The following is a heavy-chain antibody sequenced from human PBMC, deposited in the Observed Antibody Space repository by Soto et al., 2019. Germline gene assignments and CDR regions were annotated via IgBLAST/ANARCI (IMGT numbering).Heavy chain of an antibody. CDR3: VRDDITVPGTVDY. Sequence: VKVSCKASGYTFFNYGIGWVRQAPGQGLEWMGWISAYNGNTNYPQKFQGRVTLTTDTSTRTAYMELRSLRSDDTAVYYCVRDDITVPGTVDYWGQGTLVTVSS. J-gene: IGHJ4*02. V-gene: IGHV1-18*01. D-gene: IGHD6-19*01. CDR1: GYTFFNYG. CDR2: ISAYNGNT.